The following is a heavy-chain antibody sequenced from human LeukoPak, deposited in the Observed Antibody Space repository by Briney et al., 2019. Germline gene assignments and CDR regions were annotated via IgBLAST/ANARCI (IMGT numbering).Heavy chain of an antibody. CDR2: VRSDGGSE. D-gene: IGHD2-2*01. V-gene: IGHV3-30*02. Sequence: GGSLRLSCATSGFAFNSYGMNWVRQAPGKGLEWVAFVRSDGGSEYYADSVKGRFSISRDNSKRTVDLQMNSLRLEDTAIYYCAKDRYSTSSTFTINPFDYWGQGILVTVSS. J-gene: IGHJ4*02. CDR3: AKDRYSTSSTFTINPFDY. CDR1: GFAFNSYG.